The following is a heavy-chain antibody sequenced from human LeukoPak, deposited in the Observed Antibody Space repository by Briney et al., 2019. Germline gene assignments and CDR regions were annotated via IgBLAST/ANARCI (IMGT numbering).Heavy chain of an antibody. J-gene: IGHJ4*02. CDR2: ISSNGGST. Sequence: GGSLRLSCAASGFTFSSYAMHWVRQAPGKGLEYVSAISSNGGSTYYANSVKGRFTISRDNSKNTLYLQMGSLRAEDTAVYYCARDSYGSGSYRYWGQGTLVTVSS. CDR1: GFTFSSYA. CDR3: ARDSYGSGSYRY. V-gene: IGHV3-64*01. D-gene: IGHD3-10*01.